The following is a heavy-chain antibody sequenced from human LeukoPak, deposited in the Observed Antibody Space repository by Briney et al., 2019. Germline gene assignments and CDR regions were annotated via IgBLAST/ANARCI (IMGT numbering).Heavy chain of an antibody. CDR1: GFTFSSYS. V-gene: IGHV3-21*01. CDR3: ARDRSITFGGVIAH. CDR2: ISSSSSYV. J-gene: IGHJ4*02. D-gene: IGHD3-16*02. Sequence: GGSLRLSCAASGFTFSSYSMNWVRQAPGKGLEWVSSISSSSSYVYYADSVKGRFTISRDNAKNSLYLQMNSLRAEDTAVYYCARDRSITFGGVIAHWGQGTLVTVSS.